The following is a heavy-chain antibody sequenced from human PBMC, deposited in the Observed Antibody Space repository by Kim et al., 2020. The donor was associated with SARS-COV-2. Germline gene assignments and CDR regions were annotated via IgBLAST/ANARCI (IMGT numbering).Heavy chain of an antibody. V-gene: IGHV4-34*01. J-gene: IGHJ5*02. CDR2: INHSGST. CDR3: ARGRYSSSWYGAKNWFDP. CDR1: GGSFSGYY. D-gene: IGHD6-13*01. Sequence: SETLSLTCAVYGGSFSGYYWSWIRQPPGKWLEWIGDINHSGSTNYNPSLKSRVTISVDTSKNQFSLKLSSVTAADPAVYYCARGRYSSSWYGAKNWFDPWGQGTLVTVSS.